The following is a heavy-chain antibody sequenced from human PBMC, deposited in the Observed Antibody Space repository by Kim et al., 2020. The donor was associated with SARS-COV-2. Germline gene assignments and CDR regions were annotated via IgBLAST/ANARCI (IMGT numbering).Heavy chain of an antibody. CDR1: GVSFSSGSYY. J-gene: IGHJ6*01. D-gene: IGHD2-15*01. V-gene: IGHV4-61*01. CDR2: FYDSGSS. CDR3: ARDNVVFGTVNYYNYG. Sequence: SETLSLTCTVSGVSFSSGSYYWIWIRQPPGKGLEWIVYFYDSGSSNFNSVLNSLVTISVDTTKNLFFLKLSSVTAADTVVYYSARDNVVFGTVNYYNYG.